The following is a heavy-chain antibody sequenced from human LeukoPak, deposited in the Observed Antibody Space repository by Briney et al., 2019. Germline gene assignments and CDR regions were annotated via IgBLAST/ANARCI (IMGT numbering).Heavy chain of an antibody. Sequence: PGGSLRLSCAASGFIFNSFAMSRVRQAPGKGLVWVSRIYSDGSSYTADSVKGRFTISRDNAKDTLYLQMNSLRVEDTAVYYCARGGGIYGLWDYWGQGTLVTVSS. D-gene: IGHD1-26*01. CDR1: GFIFNSFA. J-gene: IGHJ4*02. V-gene: IGHV3-74*03. CDR3: ARGGGIYGLWDY. CDR2: IYSDGSSY.